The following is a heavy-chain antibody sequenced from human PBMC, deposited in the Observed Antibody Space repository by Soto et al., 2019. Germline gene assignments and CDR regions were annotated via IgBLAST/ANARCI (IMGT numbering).Heavy chain of an antibody. CDR2: IYHSGST. CDR1: GGSISSSNW. Sequence: TSETLSLTCAVSGGSISSSNWWSWVRQPPGKGLEWIGEIYHSGSTNYNPSLKSRVTISVDKSKNQFSLKLSSVTAADTAVYYCARDKVVVVTAIRDDAFDIWGQGTMVT. V-gene: IGHV4-4*02. CDR3: ARDKVVVVTAIRDDAFDI. J-gene: IGHJ3*02. D-gene: IGHD2-21*02.